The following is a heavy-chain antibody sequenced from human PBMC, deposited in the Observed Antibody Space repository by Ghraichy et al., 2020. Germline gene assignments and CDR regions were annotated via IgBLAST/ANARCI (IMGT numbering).Heavy chain of an antibody. D-gene: IGHD6-19*01. CDR3: ARGDEWLVRGVFDY. CDR1: GGSFSGYY. CDR2: INHSGST. J-gene: IGHJ4*02. V-gene: IGHV4-34*01. Sequence: SETLSLTCAVYGGSFSGYYWSWIRQPPGKGLEWIGEINHSGSTNYNPSLKSRVTISVDTSKNQFSLKLSSVTAADTAVYYCARGDEWLVRGVFDYWGQGTLVTVSS.